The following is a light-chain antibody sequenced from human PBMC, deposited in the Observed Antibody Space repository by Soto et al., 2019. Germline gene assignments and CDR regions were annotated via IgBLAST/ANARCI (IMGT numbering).Light chain of an antibody. CDR3: VTWDTSLRTGV. CDR1: RSNIENNY. J-gene: IGLJ3*02. Sequence: QSVLTQPPSVSVAPGQKVTISCSGSRSNIENNYVAWYQQFPGTVPKLLIYKNNGRPSGTPDRFSGSASGTSATLTITGLQTGDEADYFCVTWDTSLRTGVIGGGTKLTVL. CDR2: KNN. V-gene: IGLV1-51*01.